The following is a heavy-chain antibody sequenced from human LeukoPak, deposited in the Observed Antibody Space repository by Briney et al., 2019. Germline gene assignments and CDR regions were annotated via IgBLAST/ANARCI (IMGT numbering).Heavy chain of an antibody. CDR1: GFTFSSYS. D-gene: IGHD3-3*01. CDR3: ARDSDYDFWSGYFDAFDI. J-gene: IGHJ3*02. Sequence: PGGSLRLSCAASGFTFSSYSMNWVRQAPGKGLEWVSVIYSGGSTYYADSVKGRFTISRDNSKNTLYLQMNSLRAEDTAVYYCARDSDYDFWSGYFDAFDIWGQGTMVTVSS. V-gene: IGHV3-66*02. CDR2: IYSGGST.